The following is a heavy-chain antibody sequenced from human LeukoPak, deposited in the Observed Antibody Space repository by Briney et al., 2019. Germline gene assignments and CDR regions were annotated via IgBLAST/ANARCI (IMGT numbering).Heavy chain of an antibody. Sequence: SETLSLTCTVSGGSISSGGYYWSWIRQHPGTGLEWIGYIYYSGSTYYNPSLKSRVTISVDTSKNQFSLKLSSVTAADTAVYYCARLATEGDDYYVSSPFDYWGQGTLVTVSS. CDR2: IYYSGST. J-gene: IGHJ4*02. CDR3: ARLATEGDDYYVSSPFDY. CDR1: GGSISSGGYY. D-gene: IGHD3-16*01. V-gene: IGHV4-31*03.